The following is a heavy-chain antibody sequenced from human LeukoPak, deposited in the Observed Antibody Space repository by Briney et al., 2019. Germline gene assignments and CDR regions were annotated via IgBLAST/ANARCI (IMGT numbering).Heavy chain of an antibody. J-gene: IGHJ4*02. Sequence: AGGSLRLSCAASGFTFNSYEMNWVRQAPGKGLEWVSYISSSGSTIYYADSVKGRFTISRDNAKNSLYLQMNSLRAEDTAVYYCASPGYCSGGSCYWGQGTLVTVSS. D-gene: IGHD2-15*01. CDR3: ASPGYCSGGSCY. V-gene: IGHV3-48*03. CDR2: ISSSGSTI. CDR1: GFTFNSYE.